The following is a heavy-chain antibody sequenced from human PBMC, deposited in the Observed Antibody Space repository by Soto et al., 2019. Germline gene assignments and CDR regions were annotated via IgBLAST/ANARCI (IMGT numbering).Heavy chain of an antibody. CDR3: ASMGEQLVPAYFDL. J-gene: IGHJ2*01. D-gene: IGHD6-13*01. CDR2: ISSRSTYI. CDR1: GFTFSTYS. Sequence: EVQLVESGGGLVKPGGSLRLSCAASGFTFSTYSMNWVRQAPGKGLEWVSCISSRSTYIYYADSVRGRFTISRDNANNSLYLQMNSLRADDTAVYYCASMGEQLVPAYFDLWGRGTLVTVSS. V-gene: IGHV3-21*01.